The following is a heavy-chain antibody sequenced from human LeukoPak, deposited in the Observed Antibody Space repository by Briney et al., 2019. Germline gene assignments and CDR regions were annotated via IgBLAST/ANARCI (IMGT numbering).Heavy chain of an antibody. V-gene: IGHV4-59*01. J-gene: IGHJ4*02. CDR1: GGSISSYY. CDR2: IYYSGST. Sequence: PSETLSLTCTVSGGSISSYYWSWIRQPPGKGLEWIGYIYYSGSTNYNPSLKSRVTISVDTSKNQFSLKLSSVTAADTAVYYCAKADHCTNGVCCQFDFWGQGTLVTVSS. D-gene: IGHD2-8*01. CDR3: AKADHCTNGVCCQFDF.